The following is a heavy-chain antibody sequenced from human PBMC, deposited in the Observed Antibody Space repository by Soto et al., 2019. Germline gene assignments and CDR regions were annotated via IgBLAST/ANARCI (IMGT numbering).Heavy chain of an antibody. CDR3: ARGLTDDS. J-gene: IGHJ4*02. CDR1: GVSSGGNP. V-gene: IGHV3-53*01. CDR2: IHTVGST. Sequence: GGSLRLSCEVSGVSSGGNPMSCVRQAPGQGLEWVASIHTVGSTYYADSVQGRFTISRDNSKNTLFLQMNSLRVGDTAIYFCARGLTDDSWGQGILVTVSS.